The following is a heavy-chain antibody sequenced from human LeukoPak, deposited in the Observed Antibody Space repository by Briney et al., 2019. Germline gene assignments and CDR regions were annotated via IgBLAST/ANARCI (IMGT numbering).Heavy chain of an antibody. CDR3: ARGVGYSSGFDY. CDR2: IKQDGSEK. Sequence: PGRSLRLSCAASGFTFSNYWMSWVRQAPGKGLEWVANIKQDGSEKYYVDSVKGRFTIARDNAKNSLFLQMNSLRAEDTAVYYCARGVGYSSGFDYWGQGTLVTVSS. D-gene: IGHD6-19*01. V-gene: IGHV3-7*01. J-gene: IGHJ4*02. CDR1: GFTFSNYW.